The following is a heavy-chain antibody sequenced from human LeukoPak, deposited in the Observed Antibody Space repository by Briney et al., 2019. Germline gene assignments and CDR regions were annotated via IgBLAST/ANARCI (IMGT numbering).Heavy chain of an antibody. Sequence: SETLSLTCTVSGGSISSSSYYWGWIRQPPGKGLEWIGSIYYSGSTYYNPSLKSRVTISVDTSKKQFYLKLSSVTAADTAVYYCARRVGRYFGERAYYYNYMDVWGKGTTVTISS. CDR1: GGSISSSSYY. V-gene: IGHV4-39*07. CDR2: IYYSGST. D-gene: IGHD3-10*01. CDR3: ARRVGRYFGERAYYYNYMDV. J-gene: IGHJ6*03.